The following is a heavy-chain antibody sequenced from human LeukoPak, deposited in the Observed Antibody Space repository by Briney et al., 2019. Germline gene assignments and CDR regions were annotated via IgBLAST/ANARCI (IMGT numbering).Heavy chain of an antibody. D-gene: IGHD5-24*01. CDR2: IYAGDSDT. CDR3: ARRMPGPSDGYSSDY. Sequence: GESLKISCKASGYSFNSYWIAWVRQMPGKGLEWMGIIYAGDSDTIYSPSFQGQVTISADRSITTAYLQWSSLKASDTAMYYCARRMPGPSDGYSSDYWGQGTLVTVSS. J-gene: IGHJ4*02. CDR1: GYSFNSYW. V-gene: IGHV5-51*01.